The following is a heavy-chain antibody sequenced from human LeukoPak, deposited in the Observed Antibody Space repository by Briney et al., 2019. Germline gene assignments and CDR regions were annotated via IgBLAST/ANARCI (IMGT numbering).Heavy chain of an antibody. Sequence: SETLSLTCAVSGGSISSSNWWSWVRQPPGKGLEWIGEIYHSGSINYNPSLKSRVTISVDKSKNQFSLKLSSVTAADTAVYYCARARRAVAGPFDYWGQGTLVTVSS. J-gene: IGHJ4*02. CDR2: IYHSGSI. CDR3: ARARRAVAGPFDY. CDR1: GGSISSSNW. V-gene: IGHV4-4*02. D-gene: IGHD6-19*01.